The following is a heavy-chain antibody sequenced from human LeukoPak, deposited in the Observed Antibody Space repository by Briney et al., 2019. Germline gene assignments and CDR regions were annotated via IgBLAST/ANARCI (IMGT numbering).Heavy chain of an antibody. V-gene: IGHV3-9*01. J-gene: IGHJ4*02. CDR1: GFTFDDYA. D-gene: IGHD1-26*01. CDR3: AKGSPQSGSIRGSFDY. Sequence: VRSLRLSCAASGFTFDDYAMHWVRQAPGKGLEWVSGISWNSGSIGYADSVEGRFTISRDNSKNSLYLQMNSLRTEDTALYYCAKGSPQSGSIRGSFDYWGQGTLVTVSS. CDR2: ISWNSGSI.